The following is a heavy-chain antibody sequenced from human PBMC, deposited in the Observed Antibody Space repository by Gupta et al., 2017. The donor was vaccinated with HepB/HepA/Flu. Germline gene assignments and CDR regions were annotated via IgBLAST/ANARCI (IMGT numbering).Heavy chain of an antibody. CDR2: INPNTGGT. Sequence: QVQLVQSGAEVKKPGASVKVSCKTSGYTFTDYYIHWVRQAPGQGLEWMGWINPNTGGTRDAQNVQGRVTMTRDKAISTVYMELGSLSSDETALYFCGRDYPDSSDYFDSGGQGSPVTVSS. D-gene: IGHD3-22*01. CDR1: GYTFTDYY. V-gene: IGHV1-2*02. CDR3: GRDYPDSSDYFDS. J-gene: IGHJ4*02.